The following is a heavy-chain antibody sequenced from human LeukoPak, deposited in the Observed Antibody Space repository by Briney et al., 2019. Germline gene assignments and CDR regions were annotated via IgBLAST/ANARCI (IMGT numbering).Heavy chain of an antibody. J-gene: IGHJ4*02. D-gene: IGHD1-26*01. CDR2: ISYDGSNK. CDR1: GYTFSSYA. CDR3: ARDLEWELFDY. V-gene: IGHV3-30*04. Sequence: GRALRLACAASGYTFSSYAMHTVRQAPGKGLEWVADISYDGSNKYYADSVKGRFTISRDNSKNTGYVQMNSLRAEDTAVYYCARDLEWELFDYWGQGTLVTVSS.